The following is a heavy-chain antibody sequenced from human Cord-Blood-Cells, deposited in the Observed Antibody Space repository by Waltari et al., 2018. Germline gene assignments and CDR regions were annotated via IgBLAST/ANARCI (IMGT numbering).Heavy chain of an antibody. CDR3: ARHQLVTIDY. CDR1: GGSLSSSSYY. CDR2: IYYSGST. J-gene: IGHJ4*02. V-gene: IGHV4-39*01. Sequence: QLQLPDSRPGLVKPSETLSLTCTVPGGSLSSSSYYWGWIRQPPGKGLEWIGSIYYSGSTYYNPSLKSRVTISVDTSKNQFSLKLSSVTAADTAVYYCARHQLVTIDYWGQGTLVTVSS. D-gene: IGHD1-1*01.